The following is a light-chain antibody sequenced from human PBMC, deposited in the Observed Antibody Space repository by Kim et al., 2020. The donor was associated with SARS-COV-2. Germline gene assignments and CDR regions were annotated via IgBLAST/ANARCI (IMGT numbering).Light chain of an antibody. CDR3: QQYNTDSWT. Sequence: ASVGDRVIITCRANQTLTTWLAWYQQKPGEAPKLLIYKTSTLESGVPSRFSGSGSGTEFTLAISSLQPDDFATYYCQQYNTDSWTFGQGTKVDIK. V-gene: IGKV1-5*03. CDR1: QTLTTW. J-gene: IGKJ1*01. CDR2: KTS.